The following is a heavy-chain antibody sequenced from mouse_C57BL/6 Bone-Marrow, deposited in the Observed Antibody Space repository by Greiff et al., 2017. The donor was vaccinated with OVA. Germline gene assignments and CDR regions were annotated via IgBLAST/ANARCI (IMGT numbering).Heavy chain of an antibody. CDR2: ISDGGSYT. D-gene: IGHD2-4*01. CDR3: AREYYDYDAWFAY. J-gene: IGHJ3*01. V-gene: IGHV5-4*01. CDR1: GFTFSSYA. Sequence: VVESGGGLVKPGGSLKLSCAASGFTFSSYAMSWVRQTPEKRLEWVATISDGGSYTYYPDNVKGRFTISRDNAKNNLYLQMSHLKSEDTAMYYCAREYYDYDAWFAYWGQGTLVTVSA.